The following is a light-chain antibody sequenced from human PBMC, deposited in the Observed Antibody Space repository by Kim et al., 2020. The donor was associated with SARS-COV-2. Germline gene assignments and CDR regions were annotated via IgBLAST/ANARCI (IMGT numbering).Light chain of an antibody. CDR2: GKN. CDR3: NSRVSSGNHL. J-gene: IGLJ2*01. V-gene: IGLV3-19*01. CDR1: SLRSYY. Sequence: SSELTQDPAVSVALGQTVRITCQGDSLRSYYASWYQQKPGQAPVLVIYGKNNRPSGIPDRFSGSSSGNTASLTITGAQAEDEADYYCNSRVSSGNHLFGGGTQLTVL.